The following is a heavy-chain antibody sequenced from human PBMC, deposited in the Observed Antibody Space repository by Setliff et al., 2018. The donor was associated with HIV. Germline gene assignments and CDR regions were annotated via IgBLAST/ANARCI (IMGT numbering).Heavy chain of an antibody. CDR3: ARTPGTHYYDRSANFHYFDY. Sequence: PSETLSLTCTVSGGSVSSSSYFWGWIRQPPGTGLEWIGNIYYSGTTFYNPSLKRRVSISVDTSTDHFSLKLSSVTAADTAVYYCARTPGTHYYDRSANFHYFDYWGQGALVTVSS. V-gene: IGHV4-39*02. D-gene: IGHD3-22*01. CDR2: IYYSGTT. J-gene: IGHJ4*02. CDR1: GGSVSSSSYF.